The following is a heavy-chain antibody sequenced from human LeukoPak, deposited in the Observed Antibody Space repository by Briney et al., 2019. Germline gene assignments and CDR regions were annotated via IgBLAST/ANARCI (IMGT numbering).Heavy chain of an antibody. V-gene: IGHV3-30*03. J-gene: IGHJ4*02. CDR1: GFTFSSYG. D-gene: IGHD5-18*01. CDR3: TAGGGTAMVIDY. CDR2: ISYDGSNK. Sequence: GGSLRLSCAAPGFTFSSYGMHWVRQAPGKGLEWVAVISYDGSNKYYADSVKGRFTISRDNSKNTLYLQMNSLRAEDTAVYYCTAGGGTAMVIDYWGQGTPVTVSS.